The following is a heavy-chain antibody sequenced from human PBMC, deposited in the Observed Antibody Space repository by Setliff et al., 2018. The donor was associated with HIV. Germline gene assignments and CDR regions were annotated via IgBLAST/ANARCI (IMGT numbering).Heavy chain of an antibody. D-gene: IGHD3-22*01. J-gene: IGHJ4*02. CDR2: IYYSGST. CDR3: TRGRSRPTLTT. Sequence: SETLSLTCTVSGDSLSSHYWTWIRQPPGKGLEWIGYIYYSGSTNYNPSLKSRVTISVDTSKNQFSLALTSVTAADTAVYYCTRGRSRPTLTTWGQGALVTVSS. V-gene: IGHV4-59*11. CDR1: GDSLSSHY.